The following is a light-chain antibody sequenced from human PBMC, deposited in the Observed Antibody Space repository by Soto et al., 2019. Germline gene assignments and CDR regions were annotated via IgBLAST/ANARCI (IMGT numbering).Light chain of an antibody. J-gene: IGKJ4*01. V-gene: IGKV3-15*01. CDR1: QGIGDT. CDR3: QPYNNWPLT. CDR2: DTS. Sequence: EVVMRQSPATLSVSPGEVATLSCRASQGIGDTLAWYQHKPGQTPRLLIYDTSTRATGVPTRFSGSRSGAAFTLTINSLQSEDFAVYYCQPYNNWPLTLGGGTKVDIK.